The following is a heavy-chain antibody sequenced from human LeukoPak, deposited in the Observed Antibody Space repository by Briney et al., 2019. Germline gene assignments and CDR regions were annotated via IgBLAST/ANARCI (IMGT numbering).Heavy chain of an antibody. CDR1: GGSISSYY. Sequence: PSETLSLTCTVSGGSISSYYWSWIRQPPGKGLEWIGYIYTSGSTNYNPSLKSRVTISVATSKNQFSLKLSSVTAADTAVYYCARGTYHFDYWGQGTLVTVSS. D-gene: IGHD2-2*01. CDR3: ARGTYHFDY. CDR2: IYTSGST. J-gene: IGHJ4*02. V-gene: IGHV4-4*09.